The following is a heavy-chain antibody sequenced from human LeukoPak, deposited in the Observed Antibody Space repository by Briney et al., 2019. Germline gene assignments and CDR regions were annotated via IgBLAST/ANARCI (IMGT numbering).Heavy chain of an antibody. Sequence: GESLTLSCAASGITFSNNELNWVRQAPGMGLEWVSYISSSGSTIYYADSVKGRFTISRDNAKNSLYLQMNSLRAEDTAVYYCAGHLGYWGQGTLVTVSS. J-gene: IGHJ4*02. V-gene: IGHV3-48*03. CDR1: GITFSNNE. CDR2: ISSSGSTI. CDR3: AGHLGY.